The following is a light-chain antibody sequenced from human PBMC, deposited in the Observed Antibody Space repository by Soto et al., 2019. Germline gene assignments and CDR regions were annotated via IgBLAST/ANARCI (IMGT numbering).Light chain of an antibody. V-gene: IGKV3-11*01. CDR1: HSVNTH. CDR2: DAS. CDR3: QQRSDSIT. J-gene: IGKJ5*01. Sequence: IVMTHSPATLSVSPGERATLSCWASHSVNTHLAWFQQRPGQTPRLLIYDASTRAPGIPARFSGRGSGADFTLTISSLEPEDFAVYYCQQRSDSITFGQGRRLEIK.